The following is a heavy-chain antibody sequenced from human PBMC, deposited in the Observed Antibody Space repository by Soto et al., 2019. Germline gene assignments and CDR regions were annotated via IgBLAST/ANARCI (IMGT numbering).Heavy chain of an antibody. J-gene: IGHJ4*02. Sequence: SQTLSLTCAISGDSVSSNTSAWNWIRSSPSRGLDWLGRTYYRSNWRHDYAVSVKSRITVNTDTSKNHFSLQLNSVTPDDTAVYYCARGVAGSGFDLWGQGTLVNVSS. CDR3: ARGVAGSGFDL. D-gene: IGHD6-19*01. CDR1: GDSVSSNTSA. CDR2: TYYRSNWRH. V-gene: IGHV6-1*01.